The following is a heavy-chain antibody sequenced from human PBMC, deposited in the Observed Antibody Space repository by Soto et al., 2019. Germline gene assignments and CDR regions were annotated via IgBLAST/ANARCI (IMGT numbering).Heavy chain of an antibody. Sequence: AETLSLTCAVSGGSLGSSNWWSWVRQPPGQTLEWLGELFYSGSTKYNPSLSSRVTISADQSNNVLPLRLTSVPAADTAMYYGVHQGGGLYYHDVWGQGVLVTVSS. CDR3: VHQGGGLYYHDV. D-gene: IGHD2-15*01. CDR2: LFYSGST. V-gene: IGHV4-4*02. J-gene: IGHJ4*02. CDR1: GGSLGSSNW.